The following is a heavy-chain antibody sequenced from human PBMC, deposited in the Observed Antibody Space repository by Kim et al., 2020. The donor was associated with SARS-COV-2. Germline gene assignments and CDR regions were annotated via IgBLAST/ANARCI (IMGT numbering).Heavy chain of an antibody. D-gene: IGHD4-17*01. CDR2: ST. CDR3: AIANYGGILY. J-gene: IGHJ4*02. Sequence: STNYADFLKGRFTISRDNAKNTLYLQMDSLRAEDTAVYYCAIANYGGILYCGQGTLVIVSS. V-gene: IGHV3-74*01.